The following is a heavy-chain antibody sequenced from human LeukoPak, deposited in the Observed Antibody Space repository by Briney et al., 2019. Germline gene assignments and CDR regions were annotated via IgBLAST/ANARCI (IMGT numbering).Heavy chain of an antibody. CDR3: ARGLGWELPHGTFDI. CDR1: GFTFSSYA. Sequence: PGGSLRLSCAASGFTFSSYAMSWVRQAPGKGLEWVSAISGSGGSTYYADSVKGRFTISRHNSKNTLYLQMDSLRAEDTAVYYCARGLGWELPHGTFDIWGQGTMVTVSS. CDR2: ISGSGGST. J-gene: IGHJ3*02. D-gene: IGHD1-26*01. V-gene: IGHV3-23*01.